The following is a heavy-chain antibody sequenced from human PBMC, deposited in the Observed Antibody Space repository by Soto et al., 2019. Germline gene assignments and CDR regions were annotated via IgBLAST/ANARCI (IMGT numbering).Heavy chain of an antibody. CDR2: IIPIFGTA. V-gene: IGHV1-69*13. Sequence: SVKVSCKASGGTFSSYAISWVRQAPGQGLEWMGGIIPIFGTANYAQKFQGRVTITADESTSTAYMELSSLRSEDTAVYYCARTGTTTPRIDYFDYWGQGTLVTVYS. J-gene: IGHJ4*02. CDR3: ARTGTTTPRIDYFDY. CDR1: GGTFSSYA. D-gene: IGHD1-1*01.